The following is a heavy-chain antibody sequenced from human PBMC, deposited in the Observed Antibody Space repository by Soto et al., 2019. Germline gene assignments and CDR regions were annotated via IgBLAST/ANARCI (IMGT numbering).Heavy chain of an antibody. D-gene: IGHD3-10*01. CDR3: ARDLFLQGYYGSGNYYALDY. CDR1: GFTFTNYA. J-gene: IGHJ4*02. CDR2: ISGSGTTT. V-gene: IGHV3-23*01. Sequence: EVQLLESGGGLVQPGGSLRLSCAASGFTFTNYAMNWVRQAPGKGLEWVSSISGSGTTTYYADSVQGRFTISRDNSRYTLYLEMNSLRAEDTAVYYCARDLFLQGYYGSGNYYALDYWGQGTLVPVSS.